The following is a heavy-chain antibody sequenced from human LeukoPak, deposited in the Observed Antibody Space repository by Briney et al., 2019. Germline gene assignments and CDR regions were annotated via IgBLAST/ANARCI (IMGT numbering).Heavy chain of an antibody. J-gene: IGHJ4*02. V-gene: IGHV3-15*01. Sequence: PGRSRRLSSEAAGFSFTNAWMNCVRHAPRDWLAWVGRIKSKGDGETTDYAAPVKGRFTMSRDDSKATLYLQMNYLEAEDTAVYYCTTDLGLTMIRGVIVSWGQGALVTVSS. D-gene: IGHD3-10*01. CDR2: IKSKGDGETT. CDR3: TTDLGLTMIRGVIVS. CDR1: GFSFTNAW.